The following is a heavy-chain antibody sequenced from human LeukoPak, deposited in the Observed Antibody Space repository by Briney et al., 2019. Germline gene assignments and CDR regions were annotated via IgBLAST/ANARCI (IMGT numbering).Heavy chain of an antibody. Sequence: GGSLRLSCAASGFTFSSYAMSWVRQAPGKGLEWVSAISGSSGSTYYADSVKGRFTISRDNSKNTLYLQMNSLRAEDTAVYYCAKDRVLGYCSGGSCYDAFDIWGQGTMVTVSS. CDR1: GFTFSSYA. J-gene: IGHJ3*02. V-gene: IGHV3-23*01. CDR2: ISGSSGST. D-gene: IGHD2-15*01. CDR3: AKDRVLGYCSGGSCYDAFDI.